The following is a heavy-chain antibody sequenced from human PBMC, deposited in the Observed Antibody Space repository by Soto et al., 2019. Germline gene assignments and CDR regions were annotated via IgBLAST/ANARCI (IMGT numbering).Heavy chain of an antibody. Sequence: ASVKVSCKASGYTFTSYGISWVRQAPGQGLEWMGWINAYNGNTNYAQKLQGRVTMTTDTSTSTAYMELRSLRSDDTAVYYCARTASIYSGSWYDSPGEVAEYFQHWGQGTLVTVSS. CDR2: INAYNGNT. CDR3: ARTASIYSGSWYDSPGEVAEYFQH. CDR1: GYTFTSYG. V-gene: IGHV1-18*01. D-gene: IGHD6-13*01. J-gene: IGHJ1*01.